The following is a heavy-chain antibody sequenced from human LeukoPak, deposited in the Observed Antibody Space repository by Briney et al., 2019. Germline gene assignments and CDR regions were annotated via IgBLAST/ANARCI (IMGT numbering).Heavy chain of an antibody. Sequence: GGSLRLSCAASGFTFSSHLTSWVRQAPGKGLEWVASIHQDGTERDYVDSVKGRFTISGDSAKNSLYLQMNSLRAEDTAVYYCARWRWLQSEFDYWGQGTLVTVSS. CDR1: GFTFSSHL. J-gene: IGHJ4*02. V-gene: IGHV3-7*01. CDR2: IHQDGTER. CDR3: ARWRWLQSEFDY. D-gene: IGHD5-24*01.